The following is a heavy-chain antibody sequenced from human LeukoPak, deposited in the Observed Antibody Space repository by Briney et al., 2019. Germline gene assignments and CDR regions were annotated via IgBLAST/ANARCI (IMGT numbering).Heavy chain of an antibody. J-gene: IGHJ4*02. D-gene: IGHD1-26*01. CDR1: GYTFTSYG. CDR3: ARDVPLVGVTMNPDY. V-gene: IGHV1-18*01. Sequence: ASVKVSCKASGYTFTSYGISWVRQAPGQGLEWMGWISAYNGNTNSAQKLQGRVTMTTDTSTSTAYMELRSLRSDDTAVYYCARDVPLVGVTMNPDYWGQGTLVTVSS. CDR2: ISAYNGNT.